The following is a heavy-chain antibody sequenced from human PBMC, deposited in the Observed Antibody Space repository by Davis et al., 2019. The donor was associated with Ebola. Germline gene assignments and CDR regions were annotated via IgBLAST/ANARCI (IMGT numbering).Heavy chain of an antibody. Sequence: HSQTLSLTCAISGDSVSSNSAAWNWIRQSPSRGLEWLGRTYYRSKWYNDYAVSVKSRISINPDTSKNQFSLQLNSVTPEVTAVYYCARGRGAAAGKVWFDPWGQGTLVTVSS. CDR3: ARGRGAAAGKVWFDP. CDR2: TYYRSKWYN. D-gene: IGHD6-13*01. V-gene: IGHV6-1*01. J-gene: IGHJ5*02. CDR1: GDSVSSNSAA.